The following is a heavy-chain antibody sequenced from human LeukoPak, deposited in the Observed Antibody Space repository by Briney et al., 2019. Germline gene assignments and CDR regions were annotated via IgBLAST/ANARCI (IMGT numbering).Heavy chain of an antibody. CDR1: GYIFTSYY. CDR3: ARDLGGSGSYYGYWFDP. CDR2: INPSGGST. Sequence: ASVKVSCKASGYIFTSYYMHWVRQAPGQGLEWMGIINPSGGSTSYAQKFQGRVTMTRDTSTSTVYMELSSLRSEDTAVYYCARDLGGSGSYYGYWFDPWGQGTLVTVSS. D-gene: IGHD1-26*01. V-gene: IGHV1-46*01. J-gene: IGHJ5*02.